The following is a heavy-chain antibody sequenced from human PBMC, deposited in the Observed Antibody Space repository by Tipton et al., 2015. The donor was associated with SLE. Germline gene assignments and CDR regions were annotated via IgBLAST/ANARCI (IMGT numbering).Heavy chain of an antibody. J-gene: IGHJ4*02. V-gene: IGHV4-61*01. CDR2: IYYSGST. CDR1: GGSVSSGSYS. D-gene: IGHD2-2*01. Sequence: TLSLTCTVSGGSVSSGSYSWSWIRQPPGKGLEWIAYIYYSGSTNYNPSLKSRVTISIDTSKNQFSLKLSSVTAADTAVYYCARGPTGSSAREDTWGQGTLVTVSS. CDR3: ARGPTGSSAREDT.